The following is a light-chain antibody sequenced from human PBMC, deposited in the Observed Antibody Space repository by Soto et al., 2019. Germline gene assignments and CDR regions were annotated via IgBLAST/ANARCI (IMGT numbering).Light chain of an antibody. CDR1: QDISNY. V-gene: IGKV1-33*01. CDR2: DAS. Sequence: DLPMTQSPSSLSASVGDRVTITCQASQDISNYLNWYQQKPGKAPKLLIYDASNLETGVPSRFSESGSGTDFSFTISSLQPEDIATYYCQQYDNLLSTFGQWTRLDI. J-gene: IGKJ5*01. CDR3: QQYDNLLST.